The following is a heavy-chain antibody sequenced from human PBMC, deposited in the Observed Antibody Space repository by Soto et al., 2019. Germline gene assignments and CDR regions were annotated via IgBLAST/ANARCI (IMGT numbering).Heavy chain of an antibody. CDR2: TYYRSKWYN. J-gene: IGHJ4*02. Sequence: SETLSLTCAISGDSVSSNSAAWNWIRQSPSRGLEWLGRTYYRSKWYNDYAVSVKSRITINPDTSKNQFSLQLNSVTPEDTAVYYCTRDYVFWSGHLFDYWGQGSLVTVSS. D-gene: IGHD3-3*01. CDR3: TRDYVFWSGHLFDY. V-gene: IGHV6-1*01. CDR1: GDSVSSNSAA.